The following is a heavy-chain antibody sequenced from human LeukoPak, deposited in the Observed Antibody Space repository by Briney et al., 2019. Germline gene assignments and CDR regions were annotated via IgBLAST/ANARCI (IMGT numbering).Heavy chain of an antibody. CDR1: GYTFTNNG. V-gene: IGHV1-18*01. Sequence: ASVKVSCKASGYTFTNNGITWVRQAPGQGLEWMGWISTNTGNTNYAQKFQDRVTMTIDTSTTTAYMGLRGLTSDDTAVYYCARDSVAVGAPGIYWGQETLVTVSS. CDR2: ISTNTGNT. CDR3: ARDSVAVGAPGIY. J-gene: IGHJ4*02. D-gene: IGHD2-2*01.